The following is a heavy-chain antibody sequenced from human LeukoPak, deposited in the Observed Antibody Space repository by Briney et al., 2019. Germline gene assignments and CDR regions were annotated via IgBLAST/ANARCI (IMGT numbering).Heavy chain of an antibody. Sequence: GGSLRLSCVASGFTVSSNYMSWVRQAPGKGLEWVSYISSSGSTIYYADSVKGRFTISRDNAKNSLYLQMNSLRAEDTAVYYCARTQAGHYYYYYMDVWGKGTTVTVSS. CDR1: GFTVSSNY. CDR3: ARTQAGHYYYYYMDV. V-gene: IGHV3-11*01. CDR2: ISSSGSTI. J-gene: IGHJ6*03.